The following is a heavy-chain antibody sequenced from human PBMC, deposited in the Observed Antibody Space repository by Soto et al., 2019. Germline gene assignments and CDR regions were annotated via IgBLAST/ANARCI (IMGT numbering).Heavy chain of an antibody. D-gene: IGHD1-7*01. Sequence: VQLVESGGGAVQPGRSLRLSCAASGFSFSTYGMHLVRQAPGKGLEWVAVISYDGSGKYYADSVKGRFTISRDNTKNTLDLQMNSLRAEDTAIYYCAKEDWSYQAYAFDIWGQGTMVNVSS. V-gene: IGHV3-30*18. CDR1: GFSFSTYG. J-gene: IGHJ3*02. CDR3: AKEDWSYQAYAFDI. CDR2: ISYDGSGK.